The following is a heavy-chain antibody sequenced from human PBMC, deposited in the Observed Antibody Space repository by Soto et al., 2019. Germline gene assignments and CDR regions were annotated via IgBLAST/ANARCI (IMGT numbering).Heavy chain of an antibody. CDR2: INPASGST. Sequence: QVQLVQSGAEVKKPGASVKLSCRTSGYTFTHYYIHWVRQAPGQGLEWLAIINPASGSTNYAQDFQGRVTLTMDTSTTTVYMELSGLRAEDTAIFYCARDFGAGDHWGQGTLVTVSS. J-gene: IGHJ4*02. CDR3: ARDFGAGDH. D-gene: IGHD1-26*01. V-gene: IGHV1-46*01. CDR1: GYTFTHYY.